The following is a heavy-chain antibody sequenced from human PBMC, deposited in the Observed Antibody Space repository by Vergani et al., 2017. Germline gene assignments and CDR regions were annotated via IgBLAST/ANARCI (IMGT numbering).Heavy chain of an antibody. J-gene: IGHJ3*02. V-gene: IGHV3-23*04. CDR1: GFSFDDYD. Sequence: EVQLVESGGGLVQPGRSLRLSCAASGFSFDDYDMHWVRQAPGKGLEWVSSISASDGNTYYADSVKGRVTISRDKSKNTLYLQMNSLRAEDTAVYYCARVGRSAVAGTFGAFDMWGQGTMVTVSS. CDR2: ISASDGNT. CDR3: ARVGRSAVAGTFGAFDM. D-gene: IGHD6-19*01.